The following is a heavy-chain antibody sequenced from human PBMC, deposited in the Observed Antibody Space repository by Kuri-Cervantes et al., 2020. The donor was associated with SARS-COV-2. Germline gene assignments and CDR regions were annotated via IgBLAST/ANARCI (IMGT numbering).Heavy chain of an antibody. CDR2: VSDTGNDK. CDR3: VTLGAY. Sequence: GESLKISCAASGLRFGISKYNINWVRRPPGRGLEWVASVSDTGNDKRYRDAVKGRFTISRDNVKDSVLSQMDSLRVDETAVYYCVTLGAYWGQGVLVTVSS. V-gene: IGHV3-21*01. J-gene: IGHJ4*02. CDR1: GLRFGISKYN.